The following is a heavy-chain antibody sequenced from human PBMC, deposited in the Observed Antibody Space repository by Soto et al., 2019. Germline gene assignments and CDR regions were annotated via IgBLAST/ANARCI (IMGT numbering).Heavy chain of an antibody. CDR3: ASMAPAIGLGRYFDY. Sequence: ASVKVSCKASGGTFSSYTISWVRQAPGQGLEWMGRIIPILGIANYAQKFQGRVTITADKSTSTAYMELSSLRSEDTAVYYCASMAPAIGLGRYFDYWGQGTLVTVSS. CDR1: GGTFSSYT. J-gene: IGHJ4*02. V-gene: IGHV1-69*02. CDR2: IIPILGIA. D-gene: IGHD2-21*02.